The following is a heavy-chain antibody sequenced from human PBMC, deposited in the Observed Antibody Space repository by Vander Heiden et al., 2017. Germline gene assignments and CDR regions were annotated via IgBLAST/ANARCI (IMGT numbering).Heavy chain of an antibody. CDR2: IKRKTDGGTT. CDR3: TTDTSGTKTFDY. CDR1: GFTFSNAW. V-gene: IGHV3-15*01. Sequence: LHLVESGGCLVKSGGSLRLFCFASGFTFSNAWMTWVRQAPGKGLEWVGRIKRKTDGGTTDYAAPVKGRFTISRDDSKDTLYLQMNSLKTEDTAVYYCTTDTSGTKTFDYWGQGTLVTVSS. J-gene: IGHJ4*02. D-gene: IGHD1-26*01.